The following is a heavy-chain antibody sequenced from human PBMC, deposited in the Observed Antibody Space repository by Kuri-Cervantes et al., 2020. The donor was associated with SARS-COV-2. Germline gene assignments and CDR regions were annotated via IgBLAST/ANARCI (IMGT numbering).Heavy chain of an antibody. Sequence: ASVKVSCKASGYTFTNFYIHWVRQAPGQGLEWMGIINPNGGSTTSAQKFQGRVTMTRDTSTSTVYMELSSLRSEDTAVYYCASMVRGGTYYSYGMDVWGQGTTVTVSS. CDR3: ASMVRGGTYYSYGMDV. CDR1: GYTFTNFY. J-gene: IGHJ6*02. CDR2: INPNGGST. V-gene: IGHV1-46*01. D-gene: IGHD3-10*01.